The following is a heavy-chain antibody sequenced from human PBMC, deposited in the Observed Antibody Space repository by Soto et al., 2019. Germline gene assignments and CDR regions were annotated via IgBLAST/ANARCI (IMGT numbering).Heavy chain of an antibody. J-gene: IGHJ6*02. D-gene: IGHD6-6*01. CDR3: ARAGSIAARVYYYGMDV. CDR1: GYTFTSYG. V-gene: IGHV1-18*01. Sequence: QVQLVQSGAEVKKPGASVKVSCKASGYTFTSYGISWVRQAPGQGLEWMGWISAYNGNTNYTQKLQGRVTMTTDTSTRTAYMELRSLRYDDTAVYYCARAGSIAARVYYYGMDVWGQATTVTVSS. CDR2: ISAYNGNT.